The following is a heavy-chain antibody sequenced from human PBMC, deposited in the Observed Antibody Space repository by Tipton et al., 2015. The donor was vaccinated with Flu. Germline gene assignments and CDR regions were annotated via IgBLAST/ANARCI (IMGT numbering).Heavy chain of an antibody. CDR2: IWYDGSNE. CDR1: GFDFSVYG. Sequence: SLRLSCTASGFDFSVYGMHWVRQAPGKGLEGVAVIWYDGSNEHYADSVKGRFTISRDNSKRTLYLQMNNLRVEDTAVYYCARDEGVVNYYFGMDVWGQGTTVTVSS. V-gene: IGHV3-33*01. CDR3: ARDEGVVNYYFGMDV. J-gene: IGHJ6*02.